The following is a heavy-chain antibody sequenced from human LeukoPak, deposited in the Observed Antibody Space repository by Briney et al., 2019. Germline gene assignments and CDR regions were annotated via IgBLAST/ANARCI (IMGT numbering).Heavy chain of an antibody. J-gene: IGHJ2*01. CDR2: INPDGTVT. D-gene: IGHD6-19*01. Sequence: GGSLRLSCAASGFTFNNYWMHWVRQAPGKGLVWVSPINPDGTVTTYADSVKGRFTISRDNAKNTLYLQMNSLRAEDTAVYYCVRDSPSGFFDLWGRGTLVTVYS. V-gene: IGHV3-74*01. CDR1: GFTFNNYW. CDR3: VRDSPSGFFDL.